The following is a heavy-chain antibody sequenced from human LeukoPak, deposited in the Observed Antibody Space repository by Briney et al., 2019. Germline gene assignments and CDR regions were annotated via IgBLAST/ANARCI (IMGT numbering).Heavy chain of an antibody. J-gene: IGHJ5*02. CDR3: AIRMSGVDLHDPSRAVDP. Sequence: GASVKVSCKASGYTFTGYYMHWVRHAPGQGLEWMGWINPNSGGTHYAQKFQGRVTMTRDTSISTAYMELSRLRSDSTAVYYSAIRMSGVDLHDPSRAVDPSGQGTLVTASS. V-gene: IGHV1-2*02. CDR1: GYTFTGYY. D-gene: IGHD3-3*02. CDR2: INPNSGGT.